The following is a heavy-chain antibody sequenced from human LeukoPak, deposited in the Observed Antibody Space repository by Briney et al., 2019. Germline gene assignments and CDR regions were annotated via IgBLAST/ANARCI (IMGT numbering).Heavy chain of an antibody. CDR2: ISTRDNTI. CDR1: GFTFSDYY. V-gene: IGHV3-11*01. Sequence: EGSLRLSCTASGFTFSDYYMSWIRQTPGKGLEWLSYISTRDNTIQYADSVKGRFTISRDNANNSVFLQMNNLRAEDSAIYNCARGARWAYYFDYWGQGSLVTVSS. D-gene: IGHD4-23*01. CDR3: ARGARWAYYFDY. J-gene: IGHJ4*02.